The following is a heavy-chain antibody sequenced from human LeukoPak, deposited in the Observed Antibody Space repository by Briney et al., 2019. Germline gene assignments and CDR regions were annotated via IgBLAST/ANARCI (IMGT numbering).Heavy chain of an antibody. CDR1: GGSISSYY. Sequence: PSETLSLTCTVSGGSISSYYWSWIRQPPGKGLEWIGYIYYSGSTNYNPSLKSRVTISVDTSKNQFSLKLSSVTAADTAVYYCARGPITMVRGSQTTNWFDPWGQGTLVTVSS. CDR2: IYYSGST. J-gene: IGHJ5*02. D-gene: IGHD3-10*01. CDR3: ARGPITMVRGSQTTNWFDP. V-gene: IGHV4-59*12.